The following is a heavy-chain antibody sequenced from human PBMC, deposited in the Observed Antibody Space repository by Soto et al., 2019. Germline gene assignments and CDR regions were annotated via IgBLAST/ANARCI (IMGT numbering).Heavy chain of an antibody. D-gene: IGHD2-2*01. V-gene: IGHV3-11*01. CDR2: ISSSGSTI. Sequence: ISCASSGEPANDYDMSWIRKDPGKGLEWVSYISSSGSTIYYADSVKGRFTISRDNAKNSLYLQMNSLRAEDTAVYYCAREWSEYCSSTSCYPDYWGQGNLVTVSS. CDR1: GEPANDYD. J-gene: IGHJ4*02. CDR3: AREWSEYCSSTSCYPDY.